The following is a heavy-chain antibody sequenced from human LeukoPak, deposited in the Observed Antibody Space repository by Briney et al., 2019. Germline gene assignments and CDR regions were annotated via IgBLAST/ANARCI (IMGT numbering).Heavy chain of an antibody. CDR2: ISYDGSNK. CDR3: AKEGPQAVGATTAFDY. J-gene: IGHJ4*02. D-gene: IGHD1-26*01. V-gene: IGHV3-30*18. CDR1: GFTFSNAW. Sequence: SGGSLRLSCAASGFTFSNAWMSWVRQAPGKGLEWVALISYDGSNKYYADSVKGRFTISRDNSKSTLYLQMNCLRAEDTAVYYCAKEGPQAVGATTAFDYWGQGTLVTVSS.